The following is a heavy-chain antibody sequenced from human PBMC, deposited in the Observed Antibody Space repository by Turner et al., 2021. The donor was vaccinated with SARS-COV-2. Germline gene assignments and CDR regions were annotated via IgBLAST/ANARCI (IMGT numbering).Heavy chain of an antibody. CDR3: ARDRGEGWFGESHYFDY. D-gene: IGHD3-10*01. V-gene: IGHV3-20*04. CDR1: GFAFDDYG. Sequence: EVQLVESGGGVVRPGGSLRLSCAASGFAFDDYGMSWVRQAPGKGLEWVSGINWNGVSTGYADSVKGRFTISRDNAKNSLYLQMNSLRAEDTALYYCARDRGEGWFGESHYFDYWGQGTLVTVSS. CDR2: INWNGVST. J-gene: IGHJ4*02.